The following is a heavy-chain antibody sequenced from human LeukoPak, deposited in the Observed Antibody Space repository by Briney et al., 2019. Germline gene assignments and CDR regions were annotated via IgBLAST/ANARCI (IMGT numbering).Heavy chain of an antibody. V-gene: IGHV3-7*01. D-gene: IGHD1-7*01. CDR2: IKQDGSEK. CDR1: GFPFSSYW. J-gene: IGHJ6*03. Sequence: GGSLRLSCAASGFPFSSYWMSWVRQAPGKGLEWVANIKQDGSEKYYVDSVKGRFTISRDNAKNSLYLQMNSLGAEDTAVYYCAREGELRIRYYYYYYYMDVWGKGTTVTVSS. CDR3: AREGELRIRYYYYYYYMDV.